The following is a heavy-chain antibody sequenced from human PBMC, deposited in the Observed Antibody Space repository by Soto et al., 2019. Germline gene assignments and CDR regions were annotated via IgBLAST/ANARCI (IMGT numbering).Heavy chain of an antibody. D-gene: IGHD2-21*01. V-gene: IGHV4-30-2*01. CDR3: ARASWVIRPEGFDY. CDR1: GGSISSGGYS. Sequence: PSETLSLTCAVSGGSISSGGYSWSWIRQPPGKGLEWIGYIYHSGSTYYNPSLKSRVTISVDRSKNQFSLKLSSVTAADTAVYYCARASWVIRPEGFDYWGQGTLVTVSS. J-gene: IGHJ4*02. CDR2: IYHSGST.